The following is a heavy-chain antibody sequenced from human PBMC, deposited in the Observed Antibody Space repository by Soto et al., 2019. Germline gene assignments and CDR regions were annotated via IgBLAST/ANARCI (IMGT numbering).Heavy chain of an antibody. D-gene: IGHD3-10*01. V-gene: IGHV3-30-3*01. CDR2: ISYDGSNK. Sequence: QVQLVESGGGVVQPGRSLRLSCAASGFTFSSYAMHWVRQAPGKGLEWVAVISYDGSNKYYADSVKGRFTISRDNSKNTLYLQMNSRRAEDTAVYYCARAGGEVGGGNLDYWGQGTLVTVSS. CDR1: GFTFSSYA. J-gene: IGHJ4*02. CDR3: ARAGGEVGGGNLDY.